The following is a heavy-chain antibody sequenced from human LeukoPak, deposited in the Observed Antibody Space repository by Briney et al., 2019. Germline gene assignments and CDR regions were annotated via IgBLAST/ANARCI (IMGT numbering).Heavy chain of an antibody. Sequence: GGSLRLSCAASGFTFSSYTMNWVRQAPGKGLEWVSPISSSSSDIYYADSVKGRFTISRDNAKNSLYLQMNSLRAEATAVYYCARDHRVSGAFDYWGQGTLVTVSS. J-gene: IGHJ4*02. CDR3: ARDHRVSGAFDY. D-gene: IGHD2-15*01. CDR2: ISSSSSDI. V-gene: IGHV3-21*01. CDR1: GFTFSSYT.